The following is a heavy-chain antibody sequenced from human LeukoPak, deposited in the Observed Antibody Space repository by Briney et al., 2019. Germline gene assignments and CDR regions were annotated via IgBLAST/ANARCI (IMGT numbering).Heavy chain of an antibody. CDR2: ISYDGSNK. CDR1: GFTFSSYG. V-gene: IGHV3-30*18. Sequence: GGSLRLSYAASGFTFSSYGMHWVRQAPGKGLEWVAVISYDGSNKYYADSVKGRFTISRDNSKNTLYLQMNSLRAEDTAVYYRAKSHSRDRYYYYYGMDVWGKGTTVTVSS. CDR3: AKSHSRDRYYYYYGMDV. D-gene: IGHD1-26*01. J-gene: IGHJ6*04.